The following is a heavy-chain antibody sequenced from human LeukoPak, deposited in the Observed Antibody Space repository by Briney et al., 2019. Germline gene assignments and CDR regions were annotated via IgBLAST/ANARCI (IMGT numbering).Heavy chain of an antibody. CDR3: ARHGGTLDYFDY. D-gene: IGHD1-26*01. CDR2: ISDGGVT. V-gene: IGHV4-59*08. Sequence: SETLSLTCNVSGGSISTYYWSWIRQPPGKGLEWIGYISDGGVTSYNPSLKGCVTISVDSPKNRFSLRLTSLTAVDTALYYCARHGGTLDYFDYWGPGSQVTVSS. J-gene: IGHJ4*02. CDR1: GGSISTYY.